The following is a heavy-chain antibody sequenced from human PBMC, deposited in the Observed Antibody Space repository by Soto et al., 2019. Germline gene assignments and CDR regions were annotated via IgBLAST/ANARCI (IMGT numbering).Heavy chain of an antibody. Sequence: SVKVSCKASGGTFSSYAISWVRQAPGQGLEWMGGIIPIFGTANYAQKFQGRVTITADESTSTAYMELSSLRSEDTAVYYCARDLAKGGGSAGFDYWGQGTLVTVSS. CDR2: IIPIFGTA. CDR3: ARDLAKGGGSAGFDY. J-gene: IGHJ4*02. D-gene: IGHD1-26*01. CDR1: GGTFSSYA. V-gene: IGHV1-69*13.